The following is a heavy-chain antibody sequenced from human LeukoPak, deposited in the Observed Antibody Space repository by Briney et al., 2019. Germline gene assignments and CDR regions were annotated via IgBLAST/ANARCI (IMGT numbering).Heavy chain of an antibody. J-gene: IGHJ3*02. CDR1: GDSVSSGSYY. CDR3: ARIINGAFDI. Sequence: SETLSLTCTVSGDSVSSGSYYWSWIRQPPGKGLELIGYIYYSGSTKYNPSLQSRVTILLDTSKNQFSLRLSSVTAADTAVYYCARIINGAFDIWGQGTMVTVSS. V-gene: IGHV4-61*01. D-gene: IGHD2-8*01. CDR2: IYYSGST.